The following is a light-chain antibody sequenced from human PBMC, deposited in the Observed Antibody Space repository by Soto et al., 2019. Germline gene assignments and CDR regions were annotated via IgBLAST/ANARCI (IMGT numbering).Light chain of an antibody. J-gene: IGLJ2*01. CDR3: NSYAGGLVL. CDR1: NNDVGFYNY. CDR2: DVN. V-gene: IGLV2-11*01. Sequence: QSVLTQPRSVSGSPGQSVTISCTGTNNDVGFYNYVSWYQQQLGKAPKLLIYDVNKRPLGVPPRFSGSKSANTASLTISGLQAADEADYYCNSYAGGLVLFGGGTKVTVL.